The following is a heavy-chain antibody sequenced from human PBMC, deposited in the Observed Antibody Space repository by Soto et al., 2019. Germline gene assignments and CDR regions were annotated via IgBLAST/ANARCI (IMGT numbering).Heavy chain of an antibody. CDR2: IYWDDDK. J-gene: IGHJ4*02. V-gene: IGHV2-5*02. Sequence: QITLKESGPTLVKPTQTLTLTCTFSGFSLTTTGMGVGWIRQPPGKALEWLGLIYWDDDKRYNPSLKSRLPXTXXTSKNQGVLRMTSMDPVDTATYYCAHRRSYGDYVHWGQGTLVTVSS. CDR3: AHRRSYGDYVH. D-gene: IGHD4-17*01. CDR1: GFSLTTTGMG.